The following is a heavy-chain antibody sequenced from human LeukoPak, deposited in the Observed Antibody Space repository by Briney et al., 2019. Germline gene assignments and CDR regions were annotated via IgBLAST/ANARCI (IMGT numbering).Heavy chain of an antibody. V-gene: IGHV3-30*04. CDR1: GFTFSSYA. D-gene: IGHD3-22*01. Sequence: GGSLRLSCAASGFTFSSYAMHWVRQAPGKGLEWVAVISYDGSNKYYADSVKGRFTISRDNSKNTLYLQMNSLRAEDTAVYYCARDGVDYYDSSGGGIGFDYWGQGTLVTVSS. CDR3: ARDGVDYYDSSGGGIGFDY. J-gene: IGHJ4*02. CDR2: ISYDGSNK.